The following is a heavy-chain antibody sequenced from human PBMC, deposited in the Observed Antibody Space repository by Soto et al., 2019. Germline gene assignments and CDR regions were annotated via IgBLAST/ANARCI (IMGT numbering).Heavy chain of an antibody. V-gene: IGHV1-2*02. CDR1: QNTYTYHT. CDR2: INPNSGGT. J-gene: IGHJ6*02. D-gene: IGHD3-9*01. CDR3: ARRDILTGYDYYYYGMDV. Sequence: ASLPVSYNASQNTYTYHTTHWNRQAHAQGLEWMGWINPNSGGTNYAQKFQGRVTMTRDTSISRADMELSRLRSDDTAVYYFARRDILTGYDYYYYGMDVWGQGTTVTGSS.